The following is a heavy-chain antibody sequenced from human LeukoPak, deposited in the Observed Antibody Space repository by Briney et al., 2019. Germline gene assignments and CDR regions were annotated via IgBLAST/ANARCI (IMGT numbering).Heavy chain of an antibody. Sequence: GESLKISCKGSGYSFTSYWIGWVRQMPGKGLEWMGIIYPGESDTRYSPSFQGQVTISADKSISTAYLQWSSLKASDTAMYYCARLSYSSGWPVYYYYYGMDVWGQGTTVTVSS. CDR2: IYPGESDT. J-gene: IGHJ6*02. CDR3: ARLSYSSGWPVYYYYYGMDV. V-gene: IGHV5-51*01. CDR1: GYSFTSYW. D-gene: IGHD6-19*01.